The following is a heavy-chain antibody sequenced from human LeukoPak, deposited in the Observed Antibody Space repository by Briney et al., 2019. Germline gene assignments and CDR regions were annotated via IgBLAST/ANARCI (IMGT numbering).Heavy chain of an antibody. J-gene: IGHJ6*02. V-gene: IGHV4-59*01. Sequence: SETLSLTCTVSGGSISSYYWSWIRQPPGKGLEWNGYIYYSGSTNYNPSLKSRVPISVDTSKNQFSLKLSSVTAADTAVYYCASSRYYYYGMDVWGQGTTVTVSS. D-gene: IGHD6-6*01. CDR2: IYYSGST. CDR3: ASSRYYYYGMDV. CDR1: GGSISSYY.